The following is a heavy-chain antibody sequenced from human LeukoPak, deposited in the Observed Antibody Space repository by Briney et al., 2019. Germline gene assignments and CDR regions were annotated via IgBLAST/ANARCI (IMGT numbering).Heavy chain of an antibody. CDR3: ARVGSGYGYGFLDY. CDR1: GSSISSGYY. Sequence: PSETLSLTCTVSGSSISSGYYWGWIRQPPGKGLELIGSIYHSGSIYYNPSLKSRVTISVDTSKNQFSLKLSSVTAADTAVYYCARVGSGYGYGFLDYWGQGTLVTVSS. D-gene: IGHD5-18*01. J-gene: IGHJ4*02. CDR2: IYHSGSI. V-gene: IGHV4-38-2*02.